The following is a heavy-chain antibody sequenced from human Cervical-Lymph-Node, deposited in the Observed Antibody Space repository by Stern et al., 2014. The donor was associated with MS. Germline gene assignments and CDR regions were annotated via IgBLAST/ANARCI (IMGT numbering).Heavy chain of an antibody. Sequence: QVQLQESGPGLLQPSQTLSLTCTASRGSTSGPNYWSWIRQPAGKRLEWIGHVYTTGTPTSNPSLQSRLAISIDTSKKLISLRLNSVTVADTAVYFCAKAQARWLGNEYSSYYGMDVWGQGTTVTVSS. CDR2: VYTTGTP. J-gene: IGHJ6*02. D-gene: IGHD5-24*01. CDR3: AKAQARWLGNEYSSYYGMDV. CDR1: RGSTSGPNY. V-gene: IGHV4-61*02.